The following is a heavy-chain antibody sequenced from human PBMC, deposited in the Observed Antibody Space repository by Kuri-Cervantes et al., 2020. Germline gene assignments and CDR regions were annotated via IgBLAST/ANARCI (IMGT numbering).Heavy chain of an antibody. CDR1: GFTFSDYY. V-gene: IGHV3-11*01. D-gene: IGHD3-16*02. J-gene: IGHJ4*02. CDR2: ITSSGNTI. Sequence: GESLKISCAASGFTFSDYYMSWIRQAPGKGLEWVSYITSSGNTIYYADSVKGRFTISRDNAKNSLYLQMNSLRAEDTAVYYCARDNYDYIWGSYRKFDYWGQGTLVTVSS. CDR3: ARDNYDYIWGSYRKFDY.